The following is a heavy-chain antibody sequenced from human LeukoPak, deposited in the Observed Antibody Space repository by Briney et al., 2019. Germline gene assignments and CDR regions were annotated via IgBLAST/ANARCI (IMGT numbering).Heavy chain of an antibody. V-gene: IGHV3-23*01. CDR1: GFTFSSYA. Sequence: GGSLRLSCAASGFTFSSYAMSWVRQAPGKGLEWVSAISGSGGSTYYADSVKGRFTISRDNSKNTLYLQMNSLRAEDTAVYYCATSGYSREGGFDYWGQGTLVTVSS. J-gene: IGHJ4*02. CDR3: ATSGYSREGGFDY. CDR2: ISGSGGST. D-gene: IGHD3-3*01.